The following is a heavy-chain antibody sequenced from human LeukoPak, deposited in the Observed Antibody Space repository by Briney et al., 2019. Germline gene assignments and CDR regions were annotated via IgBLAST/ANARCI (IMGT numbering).Heavy chain of an antibody. V-gene: IGHV4-59*01. CDR1: GVSISSFY. Sequence: PSETLSLTCTVSGVSISSFYWSWIRQPPGKGLEYIGYISYSETTSYNPSLKSRVTISVDTSKNQFPLKLTSVTAADTAVYYCARDKGLPQAFDIWGQGTMVTVSS. D-gene: IGHD5/OR15-5a*01. J-gene: IGHJ3*02. CDR3: ARDKGLPQAFDI. CDR2: ISYSETT.